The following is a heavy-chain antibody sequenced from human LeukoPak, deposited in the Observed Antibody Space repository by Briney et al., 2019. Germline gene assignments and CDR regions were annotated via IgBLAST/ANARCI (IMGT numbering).Heavy chain of an antibody. CDR3: ARHPRADFWSGYGIYGMDV. CDR2: IYYSGST. D-gene: IGHD3-3*01. CDR1: GGSISISSYY. Sequence: PSETLSLTCTVSGGSISISSYYWGWIRQPPGKGLEWIGSIYYSGSTYYNPSLKSRVTISVDTSKNQFSLKLSSVTAADTAVYYCARHPRADFWSGYGIYGMDVWGQGTTVTVSS. V-gene: IGHV4-39*01. J-gene: IGHJ6*02.